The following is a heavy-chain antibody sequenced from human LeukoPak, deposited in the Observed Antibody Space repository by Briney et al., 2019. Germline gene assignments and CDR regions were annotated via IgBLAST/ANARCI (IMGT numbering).Heavy chain of an antibody. CDR2: IYSGGNT. Sequence: PGGSLRLSCAASGFTVSSNYMSWVRQAPGKGLEWVSVIYSGGNTYYADSVKGRFTISRDNSKNTMYLQMNSLRAEDTAVYYCAKEVTYCSSSSCNDAFDVWGRGTMVIVSS. V-gene: IGHV3-53*05. CDR1: GFTVSSNY. CDR3: AKEVTYCSSSSCNDAFDV. J-gene: IGHJ3*01. D-gene: IGHD2-2*01.